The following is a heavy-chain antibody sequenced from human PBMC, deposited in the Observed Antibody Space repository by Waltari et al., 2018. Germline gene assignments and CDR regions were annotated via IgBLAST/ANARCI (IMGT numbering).Heavy chain of an antibody. J-gene: IGHJ5*01. CDR3: ASYDGSGAFYNHWFDS. D-gene: IGHD3-10*01. Sequence: QVQLQESGPELVKPSQTLSLTCSVSGGSVSSGTYYWSWIRQPAGKGLEWIGYIYTSGSNKYNPSLKSRVTISMETSENQFSLKMNSVTAADTAVYYCASYDGSGAFYNHWFDSWGQGAQVTVSP. V-gene: IGHV4-61*09. CDR2: IYTSGSN. CDR1: GGSVSSGTYY.